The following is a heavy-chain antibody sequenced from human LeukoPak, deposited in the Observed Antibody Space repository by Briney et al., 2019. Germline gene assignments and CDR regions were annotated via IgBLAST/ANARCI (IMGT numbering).Heavy chain of an antibody. CDR3: ARDQVDYYYYYMDV. J-gene: IGHJ6*03. Sequence: GGSLRLSCAASGFTFSSYWMSWVRQAPGKGLEWVANIKQDGSEKYYVDSLKGRFTISRDNAKNSLYLQMNSLRAEDTAVYYCARDQVDYYYYYMDVWGKGTTVTVSS. V-gene: IGHV3-7*01. CDR1: GFTFSSYW. CDR2: IKQDGSEK. D-gene: IGHD2-15*01.